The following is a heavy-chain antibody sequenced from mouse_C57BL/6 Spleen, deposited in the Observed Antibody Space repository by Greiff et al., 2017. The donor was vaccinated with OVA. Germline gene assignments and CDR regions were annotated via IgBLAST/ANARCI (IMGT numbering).Heavy chain of an antibody. CDR3: AIGVFPRYFDV. V-gene: IGHV1-80*01. CDR1: GYAFSSYW. CDR2: IYPGDGDT. Sequence: QVQLKESGAELVKPGASVKISCKASGYAFSSYWMNWVKQRPGKGLEWIGQIYPGDGDTNYNGKFKGKATLTADKSSSTAYMQLSSLTSEDSAVYFCAIGVFPRYFDVWGTGTTVTVSS. D-gene: IGHD3-3*01. J-gene: IGHJ1*03.